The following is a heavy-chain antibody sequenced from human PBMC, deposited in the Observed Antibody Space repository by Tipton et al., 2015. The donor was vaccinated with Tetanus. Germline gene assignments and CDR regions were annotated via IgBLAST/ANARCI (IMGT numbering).Heavy chain of an antibody. V-gene: IGHV1-69*13. Sequence: QSGAEVKKPGASVKVSCKASGGTFSSYAISWVRQAPGQGLEWMGGIITIFGTANYAQKFQGRVTITADESTSTAYMELSSLRSEDTAVYYCARDSWKMVRGVTPYYNWVGPWGQGTPVTVSS. J-gene: IGHJ5*02. CDR2: IITIFGTA. CDR1: GGTFSSYA. CDR3: ARDSWKMVRGVTPYYNWVGP. D-gene: IGHD3-10*01.